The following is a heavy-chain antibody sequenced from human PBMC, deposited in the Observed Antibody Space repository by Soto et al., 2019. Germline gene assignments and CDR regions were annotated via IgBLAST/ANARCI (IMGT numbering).Heavy chain of an antibody. Sequence: GESLKISCKGSGYTFTNYWIGCVRQMPGKGLEWMGIIYPGDSETRYSPSFQGQVTMSADKSISTAYLQWSSLKASDSAMYYCARKYYYGAGTLDYWGQGTLVTVSS. J-gene: IGHJ4*02. V-gene: IGHV5-51*01. CDR3: ARKYYYGAGTLDY. CDR1: GYTFTNYW. CDR2: IYPGDSET. D-gene: IGHD3-10*01.